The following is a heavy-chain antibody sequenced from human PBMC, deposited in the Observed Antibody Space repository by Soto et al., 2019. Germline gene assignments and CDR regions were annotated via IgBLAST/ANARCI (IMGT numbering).Heavy chain of an antibody. D-gene: IGHD4-17*01. CDR1: GGSISSGDSY. Sequence: QVQLQESGPGLVKPSQTLSLTCTVSGGSISSGDSYWSWIRQPPGKVLEWIGYIYYRVSTHYNPAPKSRVTISVDPAKNHLPLKLGPVTGADTAVYYCARLKVDGDYPYYYYYCGMDVWGQGTTVTVPS. CDR2: IYYRVST. CDR3: ARLKVDGDYPYYYYYCGMDV. V-gene: IGHV4-30-4*01. J-gene: IGHJ6*02.